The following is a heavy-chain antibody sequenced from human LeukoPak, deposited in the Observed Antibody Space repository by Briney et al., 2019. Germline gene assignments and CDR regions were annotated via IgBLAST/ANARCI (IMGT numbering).Heavy chain of an antibody. CDR2: IYYSGST. CDR3: ARDDRYSSGWSPYYYYYYYMDV. V-gene: IGHV4-59*12. Sequence: SETLSLTCTVSGGSISSYYWSWIRQPPGKGLEWIGSIYYSGSTYYNPSLKSRVTISVDTSKNQFSLKLSSVTAADTAVYYCARDDRYSSGWSPYYYYYYYMDVWGKGTTVTVSS. CDR1: GGSISSYY. D-gene: IGHD6-19*01. J-gene: IGHJ6*03.